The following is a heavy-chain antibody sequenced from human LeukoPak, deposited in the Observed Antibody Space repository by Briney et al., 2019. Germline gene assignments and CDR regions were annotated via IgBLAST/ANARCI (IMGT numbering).Heavy chain of an antibody. CDR3: AKDRRDHYDFWSGPGSGWFDP. CDR1: GGTFSSYA. CDR2: IIPIFGTA. J-gene: IGHJ5*02. V-gene: IGHV1-69*01. Sequence: ASVKVSCKASGGTFSSYAISWVRQAPGQGLEWMGGIIPIFGTANYAQKFQGRVTITADESTSTAYMELSSLRSEDTAVYYCAKDRRDHYDFWSGPGSGWFDPWGQGTLVTVSS. D-gene: IGHD3-3*01.